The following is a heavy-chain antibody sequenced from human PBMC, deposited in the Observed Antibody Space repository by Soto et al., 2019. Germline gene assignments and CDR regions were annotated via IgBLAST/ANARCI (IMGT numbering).Heavy chain of an antibody. V-gene: IGHV4-59*01. Sequence: SETLSLTCTVSGGSISSYYWSWIRQPPGKGLEWIGYIYYSGSTNYNPSLKSRVTISVDTSKNQFPLKLSSVTAADTAVYYCARDPNPCGQGTLVTVSS. CDR2: IYYSGST. CDR3: ARDPNP. J-gene: IGHJ5*02. CDR1: GGSISSYY.